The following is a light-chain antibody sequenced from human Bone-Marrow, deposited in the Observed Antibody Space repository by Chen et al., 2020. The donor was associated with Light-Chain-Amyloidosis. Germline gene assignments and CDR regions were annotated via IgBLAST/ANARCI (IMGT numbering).Light chain of an antibody. CDR1: ISNIGSNS. J-gene: IGLJ3*02. V-gene: IGLV1-44*01. CDR2: TND. Sequence: QSVLTQPPSASGTPGHRVTISCSGGISNIGSNSVNWHQQHPGTAPRLLIYTNDRRPSGVPDLFSGSKSGTSASLAISGLQSEDEADYYCVAWDDSLNGPMFGGGTKLTVL. CDR3: VAWDDSLNGPM.